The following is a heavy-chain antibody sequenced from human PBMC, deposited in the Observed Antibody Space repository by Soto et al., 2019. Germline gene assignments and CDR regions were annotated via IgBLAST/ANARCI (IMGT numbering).Heavy chain of an antibody. CDR1: GFTFDDYA. CDR2: ISWNSGSI. V-gene: IGHV3-9*01. CDR3: AKDHCSSTSCYTSAFDI. Sequence: PGGSLRLSCAASGFTFDDYAMHWVRQAPGKGLEWVSGISWNSGSIGYADSVKGRFTISRDNAKNSLYLQMNSLRAEDTALYYCAKDHCSSTSCYTSAFDIWGQGTMVTVSS. J-gene: IGHJ3*02. D-gene: IGHD2-2*02.